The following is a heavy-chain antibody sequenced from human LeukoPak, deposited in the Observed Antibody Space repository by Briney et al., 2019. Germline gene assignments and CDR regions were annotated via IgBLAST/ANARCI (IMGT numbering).Heavy chain of an antibody. D-gene: IGHD3-22*01. Sequence: ASVKDSCKASGYTFTSYDINWVRQATGQGLEWMGWMNPNSGNTGYAQKFQGRVTITRNTSISTAYMELSSLRSEDTAVYYCARVPYYYDSSGDRSFDIWGQGTMVTVSS. J-gene: IGHJ3*02. V-gene: IGHV1-8*03. CDR2: MNPNSGNT. CDR1: GYTFTSYD. CDR3: ARVPYYYDSSGDRSFDI.